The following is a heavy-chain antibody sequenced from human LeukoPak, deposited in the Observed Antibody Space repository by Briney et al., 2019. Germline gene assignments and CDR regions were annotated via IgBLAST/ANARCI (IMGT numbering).Heavy chain of an antibody. CDR1: GGSIRANTNFWGWNSSNY. Sequence: SETLSLTCSVSGGSIRANTNFWGWNSSNYWGWIRQPPGKGLEWIGSVHFSGTTYYHPSFQSRFTISVDTSKNQFSLKLSSVTAADTAVYYCARGIDGQQLDYWGQGTLVTVSS. CDR3: ARGIDGQQLDY. V-gene: IGHV4-39*01. D-gene: IGHD6-13*01. J-gene: IGHJ4*02. CDR2: VHFSGTT.